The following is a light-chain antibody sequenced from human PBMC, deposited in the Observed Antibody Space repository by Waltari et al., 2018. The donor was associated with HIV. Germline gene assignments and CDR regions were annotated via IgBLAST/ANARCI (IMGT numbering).Light chain of an antibody. J-gene: IGLJ1*01. Sequence: QSALTQPRSVSGSPGQTVTISCTGTSSDVGGYDYVSWFQQQPDKAPKLLIYDGGQRPSGVPDRFSGSKSGNTAFLTISGLQAEDEADYYCCSYAGTYSYVFGSGTEVTAL. CDR3: CSYAGTYSYV. V-gene: IGLV2-11*01. CDR2: DGG. CDR1: SSDVGGYDY.